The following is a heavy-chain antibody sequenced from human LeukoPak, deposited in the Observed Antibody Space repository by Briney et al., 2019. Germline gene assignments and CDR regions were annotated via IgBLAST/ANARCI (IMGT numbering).Heavy chain of an antibody. CDR1: GYTFTSYG. Sequence: ASVKVFCKASGYTFTSYGISWVRQAPGQGLEWMGWISAYSGNTNYAQKLQGRVTMTTDTSTSTAYMELRSLRSDDTAVYYCARAPMPPPYYYGSGTYDLHYWGQGTLVTVSS. CDR3: ARAPMPPPYYYGSGTYDLHY. CDR2: ISAYSGNT. V-gene: IGHV1-18*04. D-gene: IGHD3-10*01. J-gene: IGHJ4*02.